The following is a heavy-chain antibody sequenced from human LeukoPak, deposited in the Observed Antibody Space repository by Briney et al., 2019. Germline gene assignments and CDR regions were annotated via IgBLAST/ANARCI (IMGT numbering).Heavy chain of an antibody. CDR3: ARQSGYSYGLFDY. CDR2: IYHSGST. Sequence: TSETLSLTCTVSGHSISSDYYWDWIRQTPGKGLEWIGRIYHSGSTYYNPSLKSRVTISVDKSKNQFSLKLSSVTAADTAVYYCARQSGYSYGLFDYWGQGTLVTVSS. D-gene: IGHD5-18*01. J-gene: IGHJ4*02. V-gene: IGHV4-38-2*02. CDR1: GHSISSDYY.